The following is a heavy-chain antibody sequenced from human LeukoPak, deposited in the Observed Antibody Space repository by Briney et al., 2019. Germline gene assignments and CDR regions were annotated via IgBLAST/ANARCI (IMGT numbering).Heavy chain of an antibody. D-gene: IGHD6-19*01. J-gene: IGHJ4*02. V-gene: IGHV3-53*01. CDR2: IYSGGVI. CDR3: AREPPFLSGWYYY. Sequence: GGSLRLSCAASGFTVSSYYMSWVRQAPGKGLEWVSVIYSGGVIYYADSVKGRFTISRDNSKNMLYLQMNSLRAEDTAVYYCAREPPFLSGWYYYWGQGTLVTVSS. CDR1: GFTVSSYY.